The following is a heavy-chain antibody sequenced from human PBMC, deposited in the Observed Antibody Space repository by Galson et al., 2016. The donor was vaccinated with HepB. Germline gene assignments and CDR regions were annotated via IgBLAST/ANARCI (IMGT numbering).Heavy chain of an antibody. D-gene: IGHD1-26*01. Sequence: SLRLSCAASGFTFSISGLHWIRQAPGKGLGWVATTSSDESVKHYADPVQGRFTISKDNFQNTLSLPMNSRRAEDTAVYYCEKKSPGKELSPPDYWGQGTLVTVSS. CDR2: TSSDESVK. J-gene: IGHJ4*02. CDR3: EKKSPGKELSPPDY. CDR1: GFTFSISG. V-gene: IGHV3-30*18.